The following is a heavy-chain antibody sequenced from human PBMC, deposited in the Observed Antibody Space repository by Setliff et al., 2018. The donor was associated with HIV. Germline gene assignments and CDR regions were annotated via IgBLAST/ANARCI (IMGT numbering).Heavy chain of an antibody. CDR2: ISYGGIT. V-gene: IGHV4-39*07. CDR1: GGSISSSHDF. CDR3: ASPRSLLVWYDAFDI. J-gene: IGHJ3*02. D-gene: IGHD3-16*01. Sequence: SETLSLTCTVSGGSISSSHDFWNWIRQPPGKGLEWIGAISYGGITYYNPSLTSRVTISVDTSKNQFSLKVTSVTAADTAVYYCASPRSLLVWYDAFDIWGQGTMVTVSS.